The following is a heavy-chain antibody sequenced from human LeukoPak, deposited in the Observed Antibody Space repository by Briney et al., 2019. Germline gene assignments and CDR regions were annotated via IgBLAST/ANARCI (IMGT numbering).Heavy chain of an antibody. CDR2: IYSGGST. Sequence: GGSLRLSCAASGFTVSSNYMSWIRQAPGKGLEWVSDIYSGGSTYYADSVKSRFTISRDNAKNTLYLQMNSLRAEDTAVYYCARGGEDYYDSSGYYFGAYDIWGQGTMVTVSS. V-gene: IGHV3-53*01. J-gene: IGHJ3*02. CDR1: GFTVSSNY. CDR3: ARGGEDYYDSSGYYFGAYDI. D-gene: IGHD3-22*01.